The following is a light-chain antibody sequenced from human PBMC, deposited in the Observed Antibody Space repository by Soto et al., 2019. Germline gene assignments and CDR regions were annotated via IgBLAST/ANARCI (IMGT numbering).Light chain of an antibody. V-gene: IGKV1-39*01. CDR2: LTS. Sequence: DIQMTQSPSSLSASVGDRVTITCRASQSISTYLNWFQQKPGRAPKLLIYLTSTLQSGVPSRFSGSGSGTDFTLTISSLQPEDFAPYYCQQSYTTPWTFGQGTKV. CDR1: QSISTY. J-gene: IGKJ1*01. CDR3: QQSYTTPWT.